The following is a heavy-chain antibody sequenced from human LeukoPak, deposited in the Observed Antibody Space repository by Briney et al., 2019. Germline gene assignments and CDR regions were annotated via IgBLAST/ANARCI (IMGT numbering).Heavy chain of an antibody. V-gene: IGHV1-46*01. D-gene: IGHD2-21*01. CDR2: INPSTNGW. Sequence: ASVKVYCKAPGYTVTNYYMHWVRQAPGQGLEWMGMINPSTNGWTYAQKFQGRVTVTSDTSTSTVYMELSSLRSEDTAVYYCARSGMWFSTNDWGQGTLITVSS. CDR3: ARSGMWFSTND. J-gene: IGHJ4*02. CDR1: GYTVTNYY.